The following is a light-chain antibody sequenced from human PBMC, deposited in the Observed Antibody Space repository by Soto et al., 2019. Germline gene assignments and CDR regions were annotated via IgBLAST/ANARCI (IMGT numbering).Light chain of an antibody. CDR1: QSISSN. J-gene: IGKJ5*01. CDR2: GAS. Sequence: EIVMTQSPATLSVSPGERATLSCRASQSISSNLAWYQQKPGQAPRVLIYGASTRATGIPARFSGSGSGTEFTLTISGLQSEDFEVYYCQQYNSWPPITFGQGTRLEL. CDR3: QQYNSWPPIT. V-gene: IGKV3-15*01.